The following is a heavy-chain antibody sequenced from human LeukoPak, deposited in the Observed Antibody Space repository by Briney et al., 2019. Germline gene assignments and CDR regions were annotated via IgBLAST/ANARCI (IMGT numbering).Heavy chain of an antibody. D-gene: IGHD2-2*01. CDR1: GYTFVSYG. J-gene: IGHJ4*02. V-gene: IGHV1-18*01. CDR3: ASGEGCTSNSCTLDY. Sequence: ASVKVSCKASGYTFVSYGISWVRQAPGQGLEWMGWISAYNGNTIYAQRLQGRVTMTTDTSTSTAYMELRSLRSDDTAVYYCASGEGCTSNSCTLDYWGQGSLVTVSS. CDR2: ISAYNGNT.